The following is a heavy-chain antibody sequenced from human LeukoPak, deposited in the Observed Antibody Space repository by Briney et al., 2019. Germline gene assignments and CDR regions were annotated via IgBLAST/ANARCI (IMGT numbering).Heavy chain of an antibody. D-gene: IGHD4-17*01. CDR1: GYRFTSYP. CDR3: ARGYDYGDYVGDFDY. V-gene: IGHV1-18*01. Sequence: GASVKVSCKASGYRFTSYPISWVRQAPGQGLEWMGWITTYNGNTHYAQKLQGRVTMTTETSTSTAYMDLRGLRSDDTAVYYCARGYDYGDYVGDFDYWGQGTLVTVSS. CDR2: ITTYNGNT. J-gene: IGHJ4*02.